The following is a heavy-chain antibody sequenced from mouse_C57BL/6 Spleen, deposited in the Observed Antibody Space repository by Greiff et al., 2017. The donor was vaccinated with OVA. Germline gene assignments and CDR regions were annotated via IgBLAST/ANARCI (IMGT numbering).Heavy chain of an antibody. V-gene: IGHV1-53*01. CDR1: GYTFTSYW. CDR2: INPSNGGT. Sequence: VKLQQPGTELVKPGASVKLSCKASGYTFTSYWMHWVKQRPGQGLEWIGNINPSNGGTNYNEKFKSKATLTVDKSSSTAYMQLSSLTSEDSAVYYCARTIYDYLHFDYWGQGTTLTVSS. J-gene: IGHJ2*01. D-gene: IGHD2-4*01. CDR3: ARTIYDYLHFDY.